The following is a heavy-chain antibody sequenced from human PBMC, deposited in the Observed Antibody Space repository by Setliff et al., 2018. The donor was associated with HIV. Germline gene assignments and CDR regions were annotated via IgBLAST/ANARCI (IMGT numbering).Heavy chain of an antibody. D-gene: IGHD2-15*01. V-gene: IGHV3-48*04. J-gene: IGHJ4*02. Sequence: GGSLRLSCAASGFTFSDYSMNWFRQTPGKGLEWVSFFHSSSSRIYYADSVKGRFTVSRDNAKNSLYLQMNNLSAEDTAVYYCGRAPPYCSGGSCADYWGQGTLVTVSS. CDR3: GRAPPYCSGGSCADY. CDR2: FHSSSSRI. CDR1: GFTFSDYS.